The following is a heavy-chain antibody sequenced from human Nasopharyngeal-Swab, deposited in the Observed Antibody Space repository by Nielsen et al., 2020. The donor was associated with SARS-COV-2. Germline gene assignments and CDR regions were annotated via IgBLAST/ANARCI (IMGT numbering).Heavy chain of an antibody. V-gene: IGHV3-23*01. D-gene: IGHD6-19*01. CDR3: AKVPLGRGAVAGSFDY. CDR2: ITASGGSP. Sequence: GESLKISCAASGFTFTSYAMSWVRQAPGKGLEWVSAITASGGSPYYADSVKGRFTISRDNSKHTLYLQMNSLRAEDTAVYYCAKVPLGRGAVAGSFDYCGQGTLVTVSS. CDR1: GFTFTSYA. J-gene: IGHJ4*02.